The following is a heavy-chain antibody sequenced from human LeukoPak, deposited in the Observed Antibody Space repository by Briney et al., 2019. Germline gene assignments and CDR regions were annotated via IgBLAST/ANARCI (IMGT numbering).Heavy chain of an antibody. J-gene: IGHJ6*03. CDR3: ARGRQDVTMIVVVMTAVSYYLDV. CDR1: GGSFSGYY. V-gene: IGHV4-34*01. CDR2: MNPRGST. Sequence: SETLSLTCAVYGGSFSGYYWTWIRQTPEKGLEWIGEMNPRGSTNYNPSLKSRVTISVDTSKNQFSLELSSVTAADTAVYYCARGRQDVTMIVVVMTAVSYYLDVWGKGTTVTVSS. D-gene: IGHD3-22*01.